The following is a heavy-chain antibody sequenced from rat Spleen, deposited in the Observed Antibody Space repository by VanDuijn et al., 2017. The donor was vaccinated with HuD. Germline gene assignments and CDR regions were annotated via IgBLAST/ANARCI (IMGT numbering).Heavy chain of an antibody. D-gene: IGHD1-1*01. CDR2: ISYDGSTT. CDR1: GFTFSDYY. V-gene: IGHV5-29*01. Sequence: EVQLVESDGGLVQPGRSLKLSCAASGFTFSDYYMAWVRQAPTKGLAWVATISYDGSTTYYRDSVKGRFTISRDNAKSTLYLQMDSLRSEDTATYYCARHEDYSGLDYWGPGTMVTVSS. CDR3: ARHEDYSGLDY. J-gene: IGHJ1*01.